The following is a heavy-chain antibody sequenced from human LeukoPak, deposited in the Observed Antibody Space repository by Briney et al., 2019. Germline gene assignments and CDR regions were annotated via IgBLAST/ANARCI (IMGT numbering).Heavy chain of an antibody. Sequence: SETLSLTCTVSGGSISSYYWSWIRQPPEKGLEWIGYIYYSGSTNYNPSLKSRVTISVDTSKNQFSLKLSSVTAGDTSVYYCARDAWLRPYQYYFDYWGQGTLVTVSS. CDR1: GGSISSYY. J-gene: IGHJ4*02. CDR3: ARDAWLRPYQYYFDY. CDR2: IYYSGST. D-gene: IGHD3-9*01. V-gene: IGHV4-59*01.